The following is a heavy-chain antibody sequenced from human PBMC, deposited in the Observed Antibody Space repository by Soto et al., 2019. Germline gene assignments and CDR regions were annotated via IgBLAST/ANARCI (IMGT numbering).Heavy chain of an antibody. V-gene: IGHV1-18*04. CDR2: ISAYNGNT. CDR3: ARDFAEYYDFWSGHSETGYYYYGMDV. Sequence: ASVKVSCKASGYTFTSYGISWVRQAPGQGLEWMGWISAYNGNTDYAQKLQGRVTMTTDTSTSTAYMELRSLRSDDTAVYYCARDFAEYYDFWSGHSETGYYYYGMDVWGQGTTVTVSS. CDR1: GYTFTSYG. D-gene: IGHD3-3*01. J-gene: IGHJ6*02.